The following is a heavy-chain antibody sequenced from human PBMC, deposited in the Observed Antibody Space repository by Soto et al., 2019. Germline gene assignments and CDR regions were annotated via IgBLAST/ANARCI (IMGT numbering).Heavy chain of an antibody. CDR2: IYYSGST. D-gene: IGHD3-10*01. J-gene: IGHJ4*02. CDR1: GVSISSYY. CDR3: ARVLGDHERDSYFDF. V-gene: IGHV4-59*01. Sequence: TSETLSLTCTVSGVSISSYYWSWIRQPPGKGLEWIGYIYYSGSTNYNPSLKSRVTISVDTSKNQFSLKLSSVTAADTAVYYCARVLGDHERDSYFDFWGQGTLVTVSS.